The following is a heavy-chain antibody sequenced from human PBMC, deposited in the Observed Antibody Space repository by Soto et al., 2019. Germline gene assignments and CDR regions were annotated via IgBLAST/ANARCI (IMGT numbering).Heavy chain of an antibody. D-gene: IGHD6-19*01. CDR2: INTNGVNT. CDR3: ARGRVEDSSGWATYFDY. J-gene: IGHJ4*02. CDR1: GFTFSGYS. V-gene: IGHV3-64*01. Sequence: EVQLVESGGGLVQPGGSLRLSCAASGFTFSGYSMFWVRQAPGKGLEYVSAINTNGVNTFYAKSVKGRFTISRDNSKNTMDLQMGSLRAEDTAVYYCARGRVEDSSGWATYFDYWGQGTLVTVSS.